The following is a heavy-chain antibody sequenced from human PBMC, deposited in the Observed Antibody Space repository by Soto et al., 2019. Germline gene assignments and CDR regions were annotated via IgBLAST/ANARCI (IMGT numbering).Heavy chain of an antibody. J-gene: IGHJ6*02. CDR3: ARAKWELLDYYYYGMDV. CDR2: ISSSSSTI. CDR1: GFTFSSYS. V-gene: IGHV3-48*02. D-gene: IGHD1-26*01. Sequence: GGSLRLSCAASGFTFSSYSMNWVRQAPGKGLEWVSYISSSSSTIYYADSVKGRFTISRDNAKNSLYLQMNSLRDEDTAVYYCARAKWELLDYYYYGMDVWGQGTTVTVSS.